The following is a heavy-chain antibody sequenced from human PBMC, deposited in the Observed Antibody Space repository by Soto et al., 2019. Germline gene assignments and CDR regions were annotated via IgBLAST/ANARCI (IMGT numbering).Heavy chain of an antibody. D-gene: IGHD2-15*01. J-gene: IGHJ4*02. CDR2: VNPTGGGT. Sequence: QVQLVQSGAEVKKPGASVKVSCKASGYIFTSYYVHWVRQAPGQGLEWMGVVNPTGGGTTYAQEFQGRPTMTRDTSTTTVHKEVRSLRSDDTAMYYCARDPSGYFSGSDHYTGGFDHWGQGTLVTVSS. V-gene: IGHV1-46*01. CDR3: ARDPSGYFSGSDHYTGGFDH. CDR1: GYIFTSYY.